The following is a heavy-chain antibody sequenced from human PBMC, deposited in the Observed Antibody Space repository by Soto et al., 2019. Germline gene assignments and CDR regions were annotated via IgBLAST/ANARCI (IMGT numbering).Heavy chain of an antibody. CDR3: ATVFYFSSTSCPSVAFDF. J-gene: IGHJ3*01. V-gene: IGHV1-24*01. CDR2: FDPEDGET. Sequence: ASVKVSCKVSGYTLTELSMHWVRQAPGKGLEWMGGFDPEDGETIYAQKFQGRVTMTEDTSTDTAYMELSSLRSEDTAVYYCATVFYFSSTSCPSVAFDFSAQGTMVPVSS. D-gene: IGHD2-2*01. CDR1: GYTLTELS.